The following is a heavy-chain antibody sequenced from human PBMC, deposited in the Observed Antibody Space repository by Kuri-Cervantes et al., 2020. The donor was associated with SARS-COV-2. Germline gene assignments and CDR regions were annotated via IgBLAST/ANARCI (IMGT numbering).Heavy chain of an antibody. V-gene: IGHV3-30*18. D-gene: IGHD2-21*01. CDR2: ISSDGKNK. Sequence: LSLTCVATGFNFSTTDMHWGRQAPGKGLEWVTFISSDGKNKKCMASGKGRFTISRDNSQNTLYLHMKSLRSEDTAMYYCAKDRVGVQDFWGQGTLVTVSS. CDR1: GFNFSTTD. J-gene: IGHJ4*02. CDR3: AKDRVGVQDF.